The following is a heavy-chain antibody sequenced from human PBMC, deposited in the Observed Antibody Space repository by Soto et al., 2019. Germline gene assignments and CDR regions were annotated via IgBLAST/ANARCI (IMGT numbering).Heavy chain of an antibody. V-gene: IGHV1-3*05. CDR2: INAGNGNT. J-gene: IGHJ4*02. Sequence: QVQLVQSGAEEKKPGASMKVSCKASGYTFTGYAMHWVRQAPGQRLEWMGWINAGNGNTKYSQKFQGRVTISRDTSASTAYMELSSLGSEDTAVYYCARAVAVPADFDYWGQGTLVTVSS. CDR1: GYTFTGYA. CDR3: ARAVAVPADFDY. D-gene: IGHD6-19*01.